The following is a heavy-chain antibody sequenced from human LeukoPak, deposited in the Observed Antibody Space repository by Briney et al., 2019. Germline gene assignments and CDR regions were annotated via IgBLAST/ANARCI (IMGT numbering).Heavy chain of an antibody. J-gene: IGHJ4*02. Sequence: NPSGTLSLTCTVSGGSVSSGSYYWSWIRQPPGKGLEWIGYIYYSGSTNYNPSLKSRVTISVDTSKNQFSLKLSSVTAADTAVYYCARDPRDYYDSSGYYSEGFDYWGQGTLVTVSS. D-gene: IGHD3-22*01. CDR3: ARDPRDYYDSSGYYSEGFDY. CDR2: IYYSGST. V-gene: IGHV4-61*01. CDR1: GGSVSSGSYY.